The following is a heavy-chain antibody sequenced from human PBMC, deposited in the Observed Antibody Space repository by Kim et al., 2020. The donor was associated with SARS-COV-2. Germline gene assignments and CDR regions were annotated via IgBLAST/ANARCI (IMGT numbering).Heavy chain of an antibody. J-gene: IGHJ4*02. CDR2: ISSSSSYI. V-gene: IGHV3-21*01. D-gene: IGHD2-2*01. CDR1: GFTFSSYS. CDR3: ASPRSSSTSCFGY. Sequence: GGSLRLSCAASGFTFSSYSMNWVRQAPGKGLEWVSSISSSSSYIYYADSVKGRFTISRDNAKNSLYLQMNSLRAEDTAVYYCASPRSSSTSCFGYWGQGTLVTVSS.